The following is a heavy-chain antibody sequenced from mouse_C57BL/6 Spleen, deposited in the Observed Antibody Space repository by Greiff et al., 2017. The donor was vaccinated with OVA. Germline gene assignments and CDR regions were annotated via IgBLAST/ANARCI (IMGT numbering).Heavy chain of an antibody. CDR1: GFTFTDYY. V-gene: IGHV7-3*01. J-gene: IGHJ2*01. CDR3: ARYMPPYDGNYGGFDY. CDR2: IRNKANGYTT. Sequence: EVQGVESGGGLVQPGGSLSLSCAASGFTFTDYYMSWVRQPPGKALEWLGFIRNKANGYTTEYSASVKGRFTISRDNSQSILYLQMNALRAEDSATYYCARYMPPYDGNYGGFDYWGQGTTLTVSS. D-gene: IGHD2-10*01.